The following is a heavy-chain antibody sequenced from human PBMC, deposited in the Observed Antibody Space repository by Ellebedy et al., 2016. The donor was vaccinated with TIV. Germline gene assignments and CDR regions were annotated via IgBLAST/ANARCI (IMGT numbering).Heavy chain of an antibody. CDR3: TWANGMSSEALFDY. J-gene: IGHJ4*02. Sequence: PGGSLRLSCTASGFTFGDYAMSWFRQAPGKGLEWVGLIRSKAYGGTTEYAASVKGRFTISRDDSKSIGYLQMNSLKTEDTAVYYCTWANGMSSEALFDYWGQGILVTVSS. CDR1: GFTFGDYA. V-gene: IGHV3-49*03. CDR2: IRSKAYGGTT. D-gene: IGHD6-6*01.